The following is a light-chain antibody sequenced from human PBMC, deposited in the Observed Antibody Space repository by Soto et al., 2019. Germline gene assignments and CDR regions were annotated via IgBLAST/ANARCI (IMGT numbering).Light chain of an antibody. V-gene: IGKV3-15*01. CDR2: GAS. CDR3: QQYNNWPET. J-gene: IGKJ1*01. Sequence: EIVMTQSPATLSVSPGERATLSSRAGQSVSSNLAWYQQKPGQAPRLLIYGASTRATGIPARFSGSGSGAEFTLTISSLQSEDFAVYYCQQYNNWPETFGQGTKVDIK. CDR1: QSVSSN.